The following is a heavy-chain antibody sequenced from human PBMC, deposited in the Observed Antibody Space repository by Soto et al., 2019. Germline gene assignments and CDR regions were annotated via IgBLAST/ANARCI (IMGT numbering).Heavy chain of an antibody. V-gene: IGHV3-33*01. CDR1: GFTFSSYG. CDR3: ARDPSEVTGYLGARINWFDP. D-gene: IGHD3-9*01. J-gene: IGHJ5*02. Sequence: GGSLRLSCAASGFTFSSYGMHWVRQAPGKGLEWVAVIWYDGSNKYYADSVKGRFTISRDNSKNTLYLQMNSLRAEDTAVYYCARDPSEVTGYLGARINWFDPWGQGTLVTVSS. CDR2: IWYDGSNK.